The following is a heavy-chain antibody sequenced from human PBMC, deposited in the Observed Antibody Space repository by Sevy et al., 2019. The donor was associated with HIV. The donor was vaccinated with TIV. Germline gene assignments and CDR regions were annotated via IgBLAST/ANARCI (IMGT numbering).Heavy chain of an antibody. D-gene: IGHD2-15*01. J-gene: IGHJ4*02. Sequence: GGSLRLSCVVSGFTINEYYMSWIRQAPGEGLEWVSHITTDGTSISYADSVKGRFTISRDNAKNSLYLQMNSLRAEDTAVYYCARGNPVYCVGGSCYRPLDYWGRGTLVTVSS. V-gene: IGHV3-11*01. CDR1: GFTINEYY. CDR3: ARGNPVYCVGGSCYRPLDY. CDR2: ITTDGTSI.